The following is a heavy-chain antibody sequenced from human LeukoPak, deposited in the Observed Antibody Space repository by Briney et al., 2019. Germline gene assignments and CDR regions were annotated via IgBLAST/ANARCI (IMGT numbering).Heavy chain of an antibody. J-gene: IGHJ4*02. CDR2: ISTNSVYT. Sequence: GGSLRLSCTASGFTFSRYYMSWIRQAPGKGLEWVSYISTNSVYTSYADSLKGRFTISRDNAKNSLYLQINSLRAEDTAVYYCARGAGHGSGTYYSHNWGQGTLVTVSS. CDR1: GFTFSRYY. V-gene: IGHV3-11*06. CDR3: ARGAGHGSGTYYSHN. D-gene: IGHD3-10*01.